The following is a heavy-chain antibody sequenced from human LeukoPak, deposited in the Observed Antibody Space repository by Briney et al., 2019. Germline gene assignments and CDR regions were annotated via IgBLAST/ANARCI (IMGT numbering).Heavy chain of an antibody. V-gene: IGHV1-69*05. D-gene: IGHD4-23*01. CDR2: INPIFGKA. Sequence: SVKVSCKASGGTFSSYAIAWVRQAPGQGLEWMGGINPIFGKAKYAQKVQGRVTMSTDESTSTAYMELSSLRSEDTAVYYCARGGNSWHYFDYWGQGTLVTVSS. CDR1: GGTFSSYA. J-gene: IGHJ4*02. CDR3: ARGGNSWHYFDY.